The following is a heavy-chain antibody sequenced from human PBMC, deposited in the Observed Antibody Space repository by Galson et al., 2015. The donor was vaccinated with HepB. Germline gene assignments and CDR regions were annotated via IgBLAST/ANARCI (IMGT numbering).Heavy chain of an antibody. CDR1: GFTFSSHW. CDR2: INSDGTIR. D-gene: IGHD1-7*01. V-gene: IGHV3-74*01. J-gene: IGHJ6*04. Sequence: LRLSCAVSGFTFSSHWMHWVRQVPGKGLVWVSRINSDGTIRGYADSVKGRFTISRDNAKNTVYLQLNSLSPDDTAVYYCARVSRWNYHADVWGKGTTVTVSS. CDR3: ARVSRWNYHADV.